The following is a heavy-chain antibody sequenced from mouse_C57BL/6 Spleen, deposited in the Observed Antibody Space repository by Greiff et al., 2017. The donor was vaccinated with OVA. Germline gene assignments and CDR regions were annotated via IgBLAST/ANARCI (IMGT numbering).Heavy chain of an antibody. CDR2: IYPGSGST. CDR3: ARHGPYDYDRYFDY. V-gene: IGHV1-55*01. Sequence: VQLQQPGAELVKPGASVKMSCKASGYTFTSYWITWVKQRPGQGLEWIGDIYPGSGSTNYNEKFKSKATLTVDTSSSTAYMQLSSLTSEDSAVYYCARHGPYDYDRYFDYWGQGTTLTVSS. D-gene: IGHD2-4*01. J-gene: IGHJ2*01. CDR1: GYTFTSYW.